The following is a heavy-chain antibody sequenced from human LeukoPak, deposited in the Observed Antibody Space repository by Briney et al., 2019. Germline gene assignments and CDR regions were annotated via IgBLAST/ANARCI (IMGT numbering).Heavy chain of an antibody. V-gene: IGHV4-4*07. CDR1: GGSISSYY. CDR2: IYTRGST. CDR3: ARDQWGYYDSSGYYYFDY. Sequence: PSETLSLTCTVSGGSISSYYWSWIRQPAGKGPKWIGRIYTRGSTNYNPSLKSRVTMSVDTSKNQFSLKLSSVTAADTAVYYCARDQWGYYDSSGYYYFDYWGQGTLVTVSS. D-gene: IGHD3-22*01. J-gene: IGHJ4*02.